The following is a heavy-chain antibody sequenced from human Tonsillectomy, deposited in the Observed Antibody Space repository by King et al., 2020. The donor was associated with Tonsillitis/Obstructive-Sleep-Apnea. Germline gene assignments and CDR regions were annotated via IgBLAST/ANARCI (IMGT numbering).Heavy chain of an antibody. CDR2: IYWDDDK. J-gene: IGHJ4*02. CDR3: AQTYFFGSGTYF. Sequence: TLKESGPTLVKPTQTLTLTCTFSEFSVTTSGVGVGWIRQPPGKALEWLALIYWDDDKHYSPSLKSRLTITKDTSKNQVVLTMTNMDPVDTGTYYCAQTYFFGSGTYFWGQGTLVTVSS. CDR1: EFSVTTSGVG. D-gene: IGHD3-10*01. V-gene: IGHV2-5*02.